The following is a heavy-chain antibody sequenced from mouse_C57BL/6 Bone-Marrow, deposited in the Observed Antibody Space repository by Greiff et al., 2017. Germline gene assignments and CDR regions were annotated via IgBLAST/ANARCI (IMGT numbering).Heavy chain of an antibody. Sequence: QVQLQQPGAELVKPGGSVKLSCKASGYTFTSYWMHWVKQRPGQGLEWIGMIHPNSGSTNYNEKFKSKATLTVDKSSSTAYMQLSSLTSEDSAVYYCARNYVDYAMDYWGQGTSVTVSA. CDR1: GYTFTSYW. D-gene: IGHD2-1*01. CDR3: ARNYVDYAMDY. V-gene: IGHV1-64*01. CDR2: IHPNSGST. J-gene: IGHJ4*01.